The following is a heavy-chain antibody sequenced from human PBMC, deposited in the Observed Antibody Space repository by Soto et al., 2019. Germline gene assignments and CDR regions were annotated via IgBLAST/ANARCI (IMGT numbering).Heavy chain of an antibody. CDR1: GFTFSSYA. D-gene: IGHD3-16*01. V-gene: IGHV3-30-3*01. CDR2: ISYDGSNQ. J-gene: IGHJ6*02. Sequence: QVQLVESGGGVVQPGRSLRLSCAASGFTFSSYAMNWVRQAPGKGLEWVAVISYDGSNQYYADSVKGRFTISRDNSKNTLYLQMNSLRAEDTAVYYCASGFGNYYYYGMDVWGRGTTVTVSS. CDR3: ASGFGNYYYYGMDV.